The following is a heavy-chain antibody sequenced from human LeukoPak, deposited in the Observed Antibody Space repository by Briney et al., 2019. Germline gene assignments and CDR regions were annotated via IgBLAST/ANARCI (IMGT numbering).Heavy chain of an antibody. CDR3: ARATRYYDFWSGYDY. CDR2: INTDGSET. J-gene: IGHJ4*02. V-gene: IGHV3-74*03. D-gene: IGHD3-3*01. Sequence: GGSLRLSCEASGFTFSSYWMHWVRQVPGKGLMWVSRINTDGSETTYADSVKGRFTISRDNAKNSLYLQMNSLRAEDTAVYYCARATRYYDFWSGYDYWGQGTLVTVSS. CDR1: GFTFSSYW.